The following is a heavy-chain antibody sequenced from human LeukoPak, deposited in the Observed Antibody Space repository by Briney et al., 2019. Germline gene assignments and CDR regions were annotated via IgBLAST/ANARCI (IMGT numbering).Heavy chain of an antibody. CDR2: INHSGST. CDR1: GGSFSGYY. Sequence: SETLSLTCAVYGGSFSGYYWSWIRQPPGKGLEWIGEINHSGSTNYNPSLKSRVTISVDTSKNQFSLKLNSVTAADTAVYYCARYERSLPHNWFDPWGQGTLVTVSS. D-gene: IGHD5-24*01. V-gene: IGHV4-34*01. J-gene: IGHJ5*02. CDR3: ARYERSLPHNWFDP.